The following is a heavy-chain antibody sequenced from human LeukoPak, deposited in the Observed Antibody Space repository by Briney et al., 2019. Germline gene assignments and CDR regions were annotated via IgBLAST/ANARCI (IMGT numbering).Heavy chain of an antibody. CDR3: ARVRGSSWPFDY. D-gene: IGHD6-13*01. CDR2: ISSSSSYI. V-gene: IGHV3-21*01. CDR1: GFTFSSYS. J-gene: IGHJ4*02. Sequence: PGGSLRLSCAASGFTFSSYSMNWVRQAPGKGLEWVSSISSSSSYIYYADSVKGRFTISRDNSKNSLYLQMNSLRAEDTAVYYCARVRGSSWPFDYWGQGTLVTVPS.